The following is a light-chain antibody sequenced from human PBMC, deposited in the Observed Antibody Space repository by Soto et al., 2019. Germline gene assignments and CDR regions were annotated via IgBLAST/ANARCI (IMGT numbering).Light chain of an antibody. J-gene: IGKJ4*01. Sequence: EMVMTQSPATLSVSPGGRATLSCRASQSISDTLAWYQQKPGQAPRLFIYDASNRATGIPDRFSGSGSGTDFSLTISRLEPEDLAVYFCQQYGSSPLTFGGGTKVDIK. CDR1: QSISDT. CDR3: QQYGSSPLT. V-gene: IGKV3-20*01. CDR2: DAS.